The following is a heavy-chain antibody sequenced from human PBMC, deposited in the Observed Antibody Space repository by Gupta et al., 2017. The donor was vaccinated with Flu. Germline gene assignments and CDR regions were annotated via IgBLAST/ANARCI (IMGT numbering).Heavy chain of an antibody. J-gene: IGHJ4*02. CDR1: GFSLNNYP. CDR3: AKGGRGVIPAAILDS. CDR2: ISASGIST. Sequence: EVQLLESGGGLIQPGGSLRLSCAASGFSLNNYPMTWVRQAPRKGLEWVSTISASGISTYFADSVKGRFTISRDNSKSTLYLQINSLRAGDTAVYYCAKGGRGVIPAAILDSWGQGTLVTVSS. V-gene: IGHV3-23*01. D-gene: IGHD2-2*01.